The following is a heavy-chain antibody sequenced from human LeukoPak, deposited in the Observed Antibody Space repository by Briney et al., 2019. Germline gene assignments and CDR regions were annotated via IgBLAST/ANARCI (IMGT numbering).Heavy chain of an antibody. Sequence: ASVKVSCKASGYTFTGYYMHWVRQAPGQGLEWMGWINPNSGDTNYAQKFQGRVTTTRDTSISTAYMELSRLRSDDTAVYYCARERDIVVVPANWFDPWGQGTLVTVSS. V-gene: IGHV1-2*02. J-gene: IGHJ5*02. D-gene: IGHD2-2*01. CDR3: ARERDIVVVPANWFDP. CDR2: INPNSGDT. CDR1: GYTFTGYY.